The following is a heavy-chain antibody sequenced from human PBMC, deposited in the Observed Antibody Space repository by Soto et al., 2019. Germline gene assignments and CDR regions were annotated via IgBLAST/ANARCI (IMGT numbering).Heavy chain of an antibody. Sequence: GGSLRLSCEVSGFTFSTHGMHWVRQAPGKGLELVAGTSYDGTNKYYARSVQGRFTISRENSMKTLYLQMNSLRTEDTAVYYCAKDLSGARWYYDALDVWGQGTTVTVSS. D-gene: IGHD2-15*01. V-gene: IGHV3-30*18. CDR2: TSYDGTNK. J-gene: IGHJ6*02. CDR1: GFTFSTHG. CDR3: AKDLSGARWYYDALDV.